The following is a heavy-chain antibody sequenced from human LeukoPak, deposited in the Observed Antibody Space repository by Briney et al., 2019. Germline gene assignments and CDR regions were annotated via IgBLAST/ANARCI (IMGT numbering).Heavy chain of an antibody. CDR1: GFTFSNAW. CDR3: TTIQDRWFGVGFDY. D-gene: IGHD3-10*01. J-gene: IGHJ4*02. CDR2: IKSKTDGWTT. V-gene: IGHV3-15*01. Sequence: GGSLRLSCAASGFTFSNAWMSWVRQAPGKGLEWVGRIKSKTDGWTTDYAARVKGRFTISRDDSKNTLYLQMNRLKTEDTAVYYCTTIQDRWFGVGFDYWGQGTLVTVSS.